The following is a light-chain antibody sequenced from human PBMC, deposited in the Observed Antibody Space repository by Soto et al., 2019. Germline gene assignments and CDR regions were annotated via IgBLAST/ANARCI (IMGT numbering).Light chain of an antibody. Sequence: QSALTQPASVSGSPGQSITISCTGTSSDVGGYKYVSWYHQYPGKAPKLMIYEVSNRPSGVSDRFSGSKSGNTASLTISGLQAEDEGDYYCCSYAGSSTYVFGTGTKLTVL. V-gene: IGLV2-14*01. CDR2: EVS. J-gene: IGLJ1*01. CDR3: CSYAGSSTYV. CDR1: SSDVGGYKY.